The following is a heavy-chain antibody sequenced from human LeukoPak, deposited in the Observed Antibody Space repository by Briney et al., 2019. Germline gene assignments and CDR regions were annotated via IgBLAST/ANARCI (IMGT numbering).Heavy chain of an antibody. J-gene: IGHJ3*02. CDR2: ISSSVSTI. Sequence: GGSLRLSCAASGFTFSSYEMNWVRQAPGKGLEWVSYISSSVSTIYYADSVKGRFTISRDNAKNSLYLQMNSLRVEDTAVYYCARGGYCSGGTCYLFNAFDTWAKGQRSPSLQ. V-gene: IGHV3-48*03. CDR3: ARGGYCSGGTCYLFNAFDT. D-gene: IGHD2-15*01. CDR1: GFTFSSYE.